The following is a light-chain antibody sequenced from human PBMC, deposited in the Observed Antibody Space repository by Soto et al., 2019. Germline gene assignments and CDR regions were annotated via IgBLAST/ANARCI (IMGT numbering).Light chain of an antibody. V-gene: IGKV1-33*01. CDR1: QDISNY. CDR3: QQYDNLLT. CDR2: DAS. J-gene: IGKJ3*01. Sequence: DIQMTQSPSSLSASVGDRVTITCQARQDISNYLHWYQQKPGKAPKLLIYDASNLETGVPSRFSGSGSGTDFTFTISSLQPEEIATYYCQQYDNLLTFGPGTKVDIK.